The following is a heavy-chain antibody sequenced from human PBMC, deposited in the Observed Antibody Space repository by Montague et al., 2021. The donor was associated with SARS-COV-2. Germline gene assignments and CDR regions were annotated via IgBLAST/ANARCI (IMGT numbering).Heavy chain of an antibody. V-gene: IGHV4-61*02. CDR2: IYTSGTT. J-gene: IGHJ3*02. Sequence: TLSLTCTVSGGSISSGSYYWSWIRQPAGKGLEWIGRIYTSGTTDYSFSLKSRVTISVDTSKNQFSLKLNSVTAADTAVYYCARGSYDPDAFDIWGQGTMVTASS. D-gene: IGHD3-22*01. CDR3: ARGSYDPDAFDI. CDR1: GGSISSGSYY.